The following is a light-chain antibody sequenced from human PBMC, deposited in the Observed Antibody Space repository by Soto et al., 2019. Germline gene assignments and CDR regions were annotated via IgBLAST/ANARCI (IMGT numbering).Light chain of an antibody. J-gene: IGKJ3*01. V-gene: IGKV3-11*01. CDR3: QQRRHWVS. Sequence: LTQSPAILSLSPGERATLSCTASQSVDTYIAWYQQRPGQPPRLLIHDTSHRASGVPATFRGSGSGTDFTLTSASLEPEDFGVSFCQQRRHWVSFGPGT. CDR1: QSVDTY. CDR2: DTS.